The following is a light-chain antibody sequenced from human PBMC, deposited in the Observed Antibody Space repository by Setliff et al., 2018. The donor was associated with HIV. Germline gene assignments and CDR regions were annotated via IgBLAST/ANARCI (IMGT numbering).Light chain of an antibody. J-gene: IGLJ1*01. CDR1: SSDVGGYNY. CDR2: EVI. V-gene: IGLV2-14*01. Sequence: QSVLTQPASVSGSPGQSITISCTGASSDVGGYNYVSWYQQHPGKAPKLMIYEVINRPSGDSNRFSASKSGNTASLTISGLQAEDEADYYCSSFTSSGTYVFGTGTKVT. CDR3: SSFTSSGTYV.